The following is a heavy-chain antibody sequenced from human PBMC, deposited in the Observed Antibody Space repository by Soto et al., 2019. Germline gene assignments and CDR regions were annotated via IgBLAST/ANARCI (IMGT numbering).Heavy chain of an antibody. J-gene: IGHJ6*02. Sequence: PSETRSLALSVYGGSFSAYYWSCIRQPPGKGLEWIGELNHSGSTNYNPSLKSRVTISVNTSKNQFSLKLSSVTAADTAVYYCERYPRWSGYYTYYYGMDVWGQGTTVTVSS. CDR3: ERYPRWSGYYTYYYGMDV. V-gene: IGHV4-34*01. CDR2: LNHSGST. CDR1: GGSFSAYY. D-gene: IGHD3-3*01.